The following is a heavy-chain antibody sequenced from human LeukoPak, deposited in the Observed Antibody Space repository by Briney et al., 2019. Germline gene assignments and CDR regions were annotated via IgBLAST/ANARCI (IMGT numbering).Heavy chain of an antibody. V-gene: IGHV3-33*01. CDR2: IFSDGYTK. Sequence: PGGSLRLSCAASGFIFSTYGLHWVRQAPGKGLEWVAVIFSDGYTKYYAASVKDRFTISRDNSKNTLCLHMNSLIPGDTGVYYCARASGPFDFWGQGTLLTVSS. D-gene: IGHD3-10*01. CDR3: ARASGPFDF. CDR1: GFIFSTYG. J-gene: IGHJ4*02.